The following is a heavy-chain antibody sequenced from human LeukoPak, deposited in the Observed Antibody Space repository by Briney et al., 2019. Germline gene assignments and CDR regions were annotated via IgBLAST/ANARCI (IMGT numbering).Heavy chain of an antibody. CDR3: VRGLGWFYYAFDI. Sequence: PGGSLRLSCAASGFTVSTHYMNWVRQVPGKGLEWVSILYPEGSTYYADSVKGRLSISRDYSNNTVYLQLISLRGDDTAMYYCVRGLGWFYYAFDIWGQGTLVTVSS. CDR2: LYPEGST. D-gene: IGHD3-10*01. CDR1: GFTVSTHY. V-gene: IGHV3-66*01. J-gene: IGHJ3*02.